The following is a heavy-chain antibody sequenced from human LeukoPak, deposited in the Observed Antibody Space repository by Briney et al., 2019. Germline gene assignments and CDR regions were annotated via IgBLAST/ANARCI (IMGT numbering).Heavy chain of an antibody. D-gene: IGHD3-3*01. J-gene: IGHJ6*03. CDR3: ARDRRGTIFGVVTERPYYYYYYYMDV. CDR2: IIPIFGTA. Sequence: SVKVSCKASGGTFSSYAISWVRQAPGQGLEWIGRIIPIFGTANYAQKFQGRVTITMDESTSTAYMELSSLRSEDTAVYYCARDRRGTIFGVVTERPYYYYYYYMDVWGKGTTVTVSS. CDR1: GGTFSSYA. V-gene: IGHV1-69*05.